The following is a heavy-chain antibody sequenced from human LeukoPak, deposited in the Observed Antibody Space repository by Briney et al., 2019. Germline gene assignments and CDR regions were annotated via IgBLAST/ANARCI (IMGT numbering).Heavy chain of an antibody. CDR3: ARDRAVAATDPYYLDY. J-gene: IGHJ4*02. CDR1: GFTFSSYW. V-gene: IGHV3-20*04. CDR2: INWNGGST. Sequence: PGGSLRLSCAASGFTFSSYWMHWVRQAPGKGLEWVSGINWNGGSTGYADSVKGRFTISRDNAKNSLYLQMNSLRAEDTALYYCARDRAVAATDPYYLDYWGQGTLVTVSS. D-gene: IGHD2-15*01.